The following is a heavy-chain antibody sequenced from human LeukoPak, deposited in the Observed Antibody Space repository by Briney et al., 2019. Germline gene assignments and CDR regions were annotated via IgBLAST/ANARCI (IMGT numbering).Heavy chain of an antibody. CDR2: IIPIFGTA. D-gene: IGHD2-15*01. CDR3: ARSLGYCSGGSCYSGPKVLEY. J-gene: IGHJ4*02. CDR1: GYTFTISG. Sequence: GASVKVSCKASGYTFTISGISCVRQAPGQGLEWMGGIIPIFGTANYAQKFQGRVTITADESTSTAYMELSSLRSEDTAVYYCARSLGYCSGGSCYSGPKVLEYWGQGTLVTVSS. V-gene: IGHV1-69*13.